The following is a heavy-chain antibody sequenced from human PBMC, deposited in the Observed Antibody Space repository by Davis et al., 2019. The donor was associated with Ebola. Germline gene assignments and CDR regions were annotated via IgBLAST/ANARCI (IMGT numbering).Heavy chain of an antibody. J-gene: IGHJ6*02. V-gene: IGHV1-2*02. CDR2: INPNSGGT. CDR1: GYTFTGYY. Sequence: ASVKVSCKASGYTFTGYYMHWVRQAPGQGLEWMGWINPNSGGTNYAQKFQGRVTMTRDTSTNTVYMEVNSLRSEDTAVYYCARDGPDYYGLDVWGQGTTVTVSS. CDR3: ARDGPDYYGLDV.